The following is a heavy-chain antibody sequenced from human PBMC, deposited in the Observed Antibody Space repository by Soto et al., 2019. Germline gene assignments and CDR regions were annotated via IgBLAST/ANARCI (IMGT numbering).Heavy chain of an antibody. J-gene: IGHJ4*02. Sequence: EVQLLQSGGGLAQPGGSLTLSCAASGFSFSDYSMNWVRRAPGKGLEWVSAFSAGVDYRHYADSVKGRFTISRDNSKNTLFLQMNSLRAEDTARYYCAREARYDRGVYHYEGIDYWGQGTLVTVSS. D-gene: IGHD3-22*01. CDR1: GFSFSDYS. CDR2: FSAGVDYR. CDR3: AREARYDRGVYHYEGIDY. V-gene: IGHV3-23*01.